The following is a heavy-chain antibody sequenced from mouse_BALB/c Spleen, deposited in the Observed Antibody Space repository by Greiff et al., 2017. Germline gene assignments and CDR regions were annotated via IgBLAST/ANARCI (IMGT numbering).Heavy chain of an antibody. CDR3: ASPIYYDYVWFAY. D-gene: IGHD2-4*01. CDR1: GFSLTSYG. V-gene: IGHV2-2*02. Sequence: QVQLKESGPGLVQPSQSLSITCTVSGFSLTSYGVHWVRQSPGKGLEWLGVIWSGGSTDYNAAFISRLSISKDNSKSQVFFKMNSLQANDTAIYYCASPIYYDYVWFAYWGQGTLVTVSA. J-gene: IGHJ3*01. CDR2: IWSGGST.